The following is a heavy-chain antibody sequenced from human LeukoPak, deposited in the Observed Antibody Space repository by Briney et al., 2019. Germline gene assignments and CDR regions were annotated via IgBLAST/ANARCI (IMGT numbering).Heavy chain of an antibody. V-gene: IGHV4-39*01. CDR3: ARALGYCSGGSCTRGYNWFDP. CDR2: IYYGGST. J-gene: IGHJ5*02. D-gene: IGHD2-15*01. CDR1: GGSISSSDYY. Sequence: SETLSLTCTVSGGSISSSDYYWGWIRQPPGKGLEWIGSIYYGGSTYYNPSLKSRVTISVDTSMNQFSLKLSFVTTADTAVYYCARALGYCSGGSCTRGYNWFDPWGQGTLVTVPS.